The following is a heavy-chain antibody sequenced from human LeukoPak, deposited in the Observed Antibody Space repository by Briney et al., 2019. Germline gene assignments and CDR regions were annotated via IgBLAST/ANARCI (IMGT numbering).Heavy chain of an antibody. J-gene: IGHJ5*02. Sequence: SETLSLTCAVYGGSFSGYYWSWIRQPPGKGLEWIGEINHSGSTNYNPSLKSRVTISVDTSKNQFSLKLSSVTAADTAVYYCARGLPYYDYVWGSYRRTWFNPWGQGTLVTVSS. CDR1: GGSFSGYY. CDR3: ARGLPYYDYVWGSYRRTWFNP. V-gene: IGHV4-34*01. CDR2: INHSGST. D-gene: IGHD3-16*02.